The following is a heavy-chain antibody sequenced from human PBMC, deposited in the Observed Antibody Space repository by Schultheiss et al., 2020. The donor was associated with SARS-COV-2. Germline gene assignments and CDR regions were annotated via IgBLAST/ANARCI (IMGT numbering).Heavy chain of an antibody. CDR2: ISHRGST. Sequence: SETLSLTCTVSGGSISSGGYYWSWIRQHPGKGLEWIGEISHRGSTNYNPSLKSRVTISVDTSKNQFSLKLSSVTAADTAVYYCARLENCGGDCYSIVSSLAFDIWGQGTMVTVSS. V-gene: IGHV4-39*07. CDR3: ARLENCGGDCYSIVSSLAFDI. J-gene: IGHJ3*02. CDR1: GGSISSGGYY. D-gene: IGHD2-21*02.